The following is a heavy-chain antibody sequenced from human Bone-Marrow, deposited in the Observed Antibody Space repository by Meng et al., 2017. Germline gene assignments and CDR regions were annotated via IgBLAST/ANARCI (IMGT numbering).Heavy chain of an antibody. D-gene: IGHD6-13*01. V-gene: IGHV1-69*01. CDR3: GRSSSWYVGFDY. CDR1: GGTFSSYA. CDR2: IIPIFGTA. Sequence: QVQLVQSGAEVKKAGSSVKVSCKASGGTFSSYAISWVRQAPGQGLEWMGGIIPIFGTANYAQKFQGRVTITTDESTSTAYMELSSLRSEDTAVYYCGRSSSWYVGFDYWGQGTLVTVSS. J-gene: IGHJ4*02.